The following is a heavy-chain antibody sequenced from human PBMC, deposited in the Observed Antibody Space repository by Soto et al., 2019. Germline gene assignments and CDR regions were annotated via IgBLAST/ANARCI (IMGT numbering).Heavy chain of an antibody. CDR1: GYSISSGYY. J-gene: IGHJ5*02. CDR3: VRDRNYYDSSGYYYSNWFDP. CDR2: IYHSGST. V-gene: IGHV4-38-2*02. D-gene: IGHD3-22*01. Sequence: SETLSLTCAVSGYSISSGYYWGWIRQPPGKGLEWIGSIYHSGSTYYNPSLKSRVTISVDTSKNQFSLKLSSVTAADTAVYYCVRDRNYYDSSGYYYSNWFDPWGQGTLVTVSS.